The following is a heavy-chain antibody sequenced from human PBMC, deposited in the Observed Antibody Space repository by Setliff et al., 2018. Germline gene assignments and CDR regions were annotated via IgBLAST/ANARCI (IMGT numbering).Heavy chain of an antibody. Sequence: SVKVSCKASGHIFSSFAVSWVRQAPGQRPEWMGRLIPFFGTTIYAQKFQGRVTITADQSTSTVFMELSSLRSEDTAFYYCARDSRQWLEGGASGDMDIWGQGTAVTVSS. D-gene: IGHD6-19*01. J-gene: IGHJ6*02. V-gene: IGHV1-69*13. CDR2: LIPFFGTT. CDR1: GHIFSSFA. CDR3: ARDSRQWLEGGASGDMDI.